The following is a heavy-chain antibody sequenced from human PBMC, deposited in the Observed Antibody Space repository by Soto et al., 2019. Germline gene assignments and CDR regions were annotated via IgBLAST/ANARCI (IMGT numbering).Heavy chain of an antibody. V-gene: IGHV4-4*07. CDR3: VRDGTKTLRDWFDP. J-gene: IGHJ5*02. CDR2: IYATGTT. D-gene: IGHD1-1*01. Sequence: PSETLSLAGTVSGASISGFYWSWMRKSAGKGLEWIGRIYATGTTDYSPSLKSRVMMSVDTSKKQFSLKLRSVTAADTAVYYCVRDGTKTLRDWFDPWGQGISVTVSS. CDR1: GASISGFY.